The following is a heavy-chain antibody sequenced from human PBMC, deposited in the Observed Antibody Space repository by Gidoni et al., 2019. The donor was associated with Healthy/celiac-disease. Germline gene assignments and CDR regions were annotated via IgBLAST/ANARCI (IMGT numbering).Heavy chain of an antibody. D-gene: IGHD3-3*01. J-gene: IGHJ5*02. CDR1: GGSISSYY. Sequence: QVQLQESGPGLVKPSETLSLTCTVSGGSISSYYWSWIRQPPGKGLEWIGYIYYSGSTNYNPSLKSRVTISVDTSKHQFSLKLSSVTAADTAVYYCARDSPPYYDFWSGLSRPEGWFDPWGQGTLVTVSS. CDR2: IYYSGST. CDR3: ARDSPPYYDFWSGLSRPEGWFDP. V-gene: IGHV4-59*01.